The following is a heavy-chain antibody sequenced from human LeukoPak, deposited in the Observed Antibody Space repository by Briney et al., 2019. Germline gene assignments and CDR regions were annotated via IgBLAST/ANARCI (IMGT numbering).Heavy chain of an antibody. CDR1: GGSFSGYY. CDR3: ARHVVITSMDV. Sequence: SETLSLTCAVYGGSFSGYYWSWIRQPPGKGLEWIGEINHSGSTNYNPSLKSRVTISVDTSKNQFSLKLSSVTAADTVVYYCARHVVITSMDVWGQGTTVTVSS. CDR2: INHSGST. V-gene: IGHV4-34*01. J-gene: IGHJ6*02. D-gene: IGHD3-22*01.